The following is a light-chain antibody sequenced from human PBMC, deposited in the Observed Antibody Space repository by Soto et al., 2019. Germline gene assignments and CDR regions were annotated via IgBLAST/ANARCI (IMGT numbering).Light chain of an antibody. V-gene: IGLV7-46*01. CDR2: DIS. CDR3: LLAYSGDREV. J-gene: IGLJ2*01. Sequence: QTVVTQEPSLTVSPGGTVTLTCGSSTGAVTSGHYPYWFQQKPGQAPRTLIYDISNKHSWTPARFSGSLLGGKAALTLSGAQPQDEADYYCLLAYSGDREVFGGGTQLTVL. CDR1: TGAVTSGHY.